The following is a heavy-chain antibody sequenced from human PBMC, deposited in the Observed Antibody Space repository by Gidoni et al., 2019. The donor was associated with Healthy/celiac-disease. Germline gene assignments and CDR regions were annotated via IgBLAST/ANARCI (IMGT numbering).Heavy chain of an antibody. CDR2: ISYDGSKK. J-gene: IGHJ2*01. V-gene: IGHV3-30*18. CDR1: GFTFSSYG. Sequence: QVQLVESGGGVVQPGRSLRLSCAASGFTFSSYGMHWVRQAPGKGLEWVAVISYDGSKKYYADSVKGRFTISRDNSKNTLYLQMNSLRAEDTAVYYCAKVGLGQWLVLGYFDLWGRGTLVTVSS. D-gene: IGHD6-19*01. CDR3: AKVGLGQWLVLGYFDL.